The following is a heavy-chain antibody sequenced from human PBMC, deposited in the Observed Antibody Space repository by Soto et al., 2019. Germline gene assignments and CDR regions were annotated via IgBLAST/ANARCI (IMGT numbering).Heavy chain of an antibody. CDR1: GFTFSNAW. CDR2: IKSKTDGGTT. Sequence: LRLSCAASGFTFSNAWMSWVRQAPGKGLEWVGRIKSKTDGGTTDYAAPVKGRFTISRDDSKNTLYLQMNSLKTEDTAVYYCTTSRILTGYYLYYYYGMDVWGQGTTVTVSS. V-gene: IGHV3-15*01. D-gene: IGHD3-9*01. CDR3: TTSRILTGYYLYYYYGMDV. J-gene: IGHJ6*02.